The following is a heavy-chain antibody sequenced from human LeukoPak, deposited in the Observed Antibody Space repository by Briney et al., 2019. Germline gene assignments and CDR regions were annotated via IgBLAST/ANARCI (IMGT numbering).Heavy chain of an antibody. J-gene: IGHJ4*02. Sequence: PGGSLRLSCVASGFSVSNNCMSWVRQAPGKGLEWVGFIRSKAYGGTTEYAASVKGRFTISRDDSKSIAYLQMNSLKTEDTAVYYCTRVRLYSGSYFDYWGQGTLVTVSS. CDR1: GFSVSNNC. D-gene: IGHD1-26*01. CDR2: IRSKAYGGTT. V-gene: IGHV3-49*04. CDR3: TRVRLYSGSYFDY.